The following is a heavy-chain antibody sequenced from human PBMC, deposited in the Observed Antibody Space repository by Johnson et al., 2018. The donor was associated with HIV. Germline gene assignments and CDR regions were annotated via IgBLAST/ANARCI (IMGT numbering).Heavy chain of an antibody. D-gene: IGHD3-3*01. J-gene: IGHJ3*02. CDR1: GFTFSSYA. Sequence: QMLLVESGGGVVQPGRSLRLSCAASGFTFSSYAMHWVRQAPGKGLEWVAVISYDGSNKYHADSVKGRFTISRDNSKNTLYLQMNSLRVEDTAVYYCARVKGITVFGVVRPHGAFDIWGQGTMVTVSS. V-gene: IGHV3-30*14. CDR3: ARVKGITVFGVVRPHGAFDI. CDR2: ISYDGSNK.